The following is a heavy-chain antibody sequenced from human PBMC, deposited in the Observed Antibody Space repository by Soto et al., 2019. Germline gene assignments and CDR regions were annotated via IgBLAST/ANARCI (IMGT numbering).Heavy chain of an antibody. V-gene: IGHV1-69*12. J-gene: IGHJ4*02. Sequence: QVQLVQSGAEVKKPGSSVKVSCKASGGTFSSYAISWVRQAPGQGLEWMGGIIPIFGTAHYAQKFQGRVTITADDSMCTADRELSSLSSEDTSVYYCARAYDSSGYYYRFDYWGQGTLVTVSS. CDR1: GGTFSSYA. D-gene: IGHD3-22*01. CDR2: IIPIFGTA. CDR3: ARAYDSSGYYYRFDY.